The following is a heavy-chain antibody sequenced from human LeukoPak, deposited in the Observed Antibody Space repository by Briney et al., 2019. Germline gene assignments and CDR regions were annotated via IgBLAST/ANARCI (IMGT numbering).Heavy chain of an antibody. V-gene: IGHV4-34*01. D-gene: IGHD1-1*01. CDR1: GGSFSGYY. Sequence: SETLSLTCAVYGGSFSGYYWSWIRQPPGKGLEWIGEINHSGSTNYNPSLKSRVTISVDTSKNQFSLKLSSVTAADTAVYYCARRVSLDDLSWDQKYYFDYWGQGTLVTVSS. J-gene: IGHJ4*02. CDR2: INHSGST. CDR3: ARRVSLDDLSWDQKYYFDY.